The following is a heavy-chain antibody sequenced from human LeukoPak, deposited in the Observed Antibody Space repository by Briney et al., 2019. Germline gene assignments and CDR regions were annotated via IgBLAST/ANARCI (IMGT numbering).Heavy chain of an antibody. CDR2: ISYEGHHK. CDR3: AKDGVTGYGMDV. Sequence: GGSLRLSCAASGFTFSSYGMHWVRQAPGKGVEWLAVISYEGHHKYYSDSVQGRFTISRDNSRNMLYLQMNSLSAEDTAVYYCAKDGVTGYGMDVWGQGTTVTVTS. J-gene: IGHJ6*02. CDR1: GFTFSSYG. D-gene: IGHD7-27*01. V-gene: IGHV3-30*18.